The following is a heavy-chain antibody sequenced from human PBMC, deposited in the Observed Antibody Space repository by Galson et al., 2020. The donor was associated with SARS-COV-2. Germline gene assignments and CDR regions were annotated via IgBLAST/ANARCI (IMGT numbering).Heavy chain of an antibody. CDR3: ARGGLFGEGSGSFIC. D-gene: IGHD3-10*01. J-gene: IGHJ4*02. V-gene: IGHV3-23*01. Sequence: ESLKISCAASGFTFRSYAMNWVRQAPGKGLEWVSVFSGSGGVAYYADSVKGRFTVPRDDSKNTLYLQMNSLRADDSAIYYCARGGLFGEGSGSFICWSQGPRVTVPS. CDR1: GFTFRSYA. CDR2: FSGSGGVA.